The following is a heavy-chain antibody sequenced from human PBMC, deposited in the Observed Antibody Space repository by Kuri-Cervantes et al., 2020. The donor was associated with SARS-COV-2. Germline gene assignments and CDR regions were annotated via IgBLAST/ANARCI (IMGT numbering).Heavy chain of an antibody. D-gene: IGHD6-25*01. CDR1: GFTFNNYG. Sequence: GESLKISCAASGFTFNNYGMHWVRQAPGKGLEWVALIHFDETRTFYRDSVRGRFTVSSDNSKNTVYLQMNRLGPEDTAVYYCARDVGAAWPWNWFDPWGQGTLVTVSS. CDR3: ARDVGAAWPWNWFDP. V-gene: IGHV3-30*02. J-gene: IGHJ5*02. CDR2: IHFDETRT.